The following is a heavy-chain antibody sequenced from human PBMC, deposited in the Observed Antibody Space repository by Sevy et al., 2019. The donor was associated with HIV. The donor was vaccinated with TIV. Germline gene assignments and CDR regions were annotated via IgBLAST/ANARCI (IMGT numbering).Heavy chain of an antibody. CDR3: ARKYDSSGYFDY. D-gene: IGHD3-22*01. Sequence: GGSLRLSCAASGFTFSNYAMNWVRQAPGKGLEWVSGISVSGGGGTKTNYADSVKGRFTISRDDSKNSLFLQLNSLRAEDTAIYYCARKYDSSGYFDYWGQGTLVTVSS. CDR2: ISVSGGGGTKT. CDR1: GFTFSNYA. J-gene: IGHJ4*02. V-gene: IGHV3-23*01.